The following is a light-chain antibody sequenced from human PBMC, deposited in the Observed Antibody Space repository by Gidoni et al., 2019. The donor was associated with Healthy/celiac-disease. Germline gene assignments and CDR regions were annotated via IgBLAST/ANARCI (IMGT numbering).Light chain of an antibody. J-gene: IGLJ3*02. CDR2: EDN. Sequence: NFMLPQPHSVSEYPGTPVPISCTRSSGSMASNYVQWYQQRPGSAPTTVIYEDNQRPSGVPDRFSGSIDSSSNSASLTISGLKTEDEADYYCQSYDSSNHKVFGGGTKLTVL. CDR3: QSYDSSNHKV. V-gene: IGLV6-57*03. CDR1: SGSMASNY.